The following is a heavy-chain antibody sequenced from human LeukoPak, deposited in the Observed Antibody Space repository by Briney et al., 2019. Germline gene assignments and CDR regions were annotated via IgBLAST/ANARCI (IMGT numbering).Heavy chain of an antibody. D-gene: IGHD4-23*01. CDR2: IYYSGST. Sequence: SETLSLTCTVSGGSISNYYWSWIRQSPVKGLEWIGFIYYSGSTNYNPSLKSRVTISVDTSKNQFSLKLSSVTAADTAVYYCARRRLDGGDAFDIWGQGTMVTVSS. CDR1: GGSISNYY. J-gene: IGHJ3*02. CDR3: ARRRLDGGDAFDI. V-gene: IGHV4-59*01.